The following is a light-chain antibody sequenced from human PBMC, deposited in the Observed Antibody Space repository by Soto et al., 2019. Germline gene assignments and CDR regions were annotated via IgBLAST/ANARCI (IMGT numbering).Light chain of an antibody. CDR3: QQRSNWPPVN. J-gene: IGKJ4*01. CDR1: QSVSSY. V-gene: IGKV3-11*01. CDR2: DAS. Sequence: EIVLTQSPATLSLSPGERATLSCRSSQSVSSYLAWYQQKPGQAPRLLIYDASNRATGIPARFSGSGYGTDFTLAISSLEPEDFAIYYCQQRSNWPPVNFGGGTKVEIK.